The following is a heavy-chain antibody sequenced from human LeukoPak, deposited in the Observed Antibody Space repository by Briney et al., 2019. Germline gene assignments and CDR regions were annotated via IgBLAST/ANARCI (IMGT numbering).Heavy chain of an antibody. CDR3: ARGVLSGATAEYLQL. CDR1: GYTLTELS. Sequence: KISCKVSGYTLTELSMHWVRHAPGKGLEWMGGIIPIFGTADYAQKFQGRITITADESTSTAYVDLSSLRSEDTAVYYCARGVLSGATAEYLQLWGQGTLVTVSS. D-gene: IGHD1-26*01. J-gene: IGHJ1*01. V-gene: IGHV1-69*01. CDR2: IIPIFGTA.